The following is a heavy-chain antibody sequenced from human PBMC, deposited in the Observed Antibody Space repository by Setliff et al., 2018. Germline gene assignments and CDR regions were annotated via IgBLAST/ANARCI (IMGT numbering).Heavy chain of an antibody. D-gene: IGHD2-15*01. Sequence: WASVKVSCKASGGTFSSYAISWVRQAPGQGLEWMGGIIPIFGTANYAQKFQGRVTITTDESTSTAYMELSSLRSEDTAVYYCARGPRNVVVVAATPSYFDYWGQGTLVTVSS. CDR1: GGTFSSYA. V-gene: IGHV1-69*05. CDR2: IIPIFGTA. CDR3: ARGPRNVVVVAATPSYFDY. J-gene: IGHJ4*02.